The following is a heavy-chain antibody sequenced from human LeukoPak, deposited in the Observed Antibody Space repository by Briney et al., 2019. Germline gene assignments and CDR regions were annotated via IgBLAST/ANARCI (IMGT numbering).Heavy chain of an antibody. CDR3: ARVTYCTNGVCYTGAYGAFDI. D-gene: IGHD2-8*01. CDR2: TYYRSKWYN. CDR1: GDSVSSNSAA. V-gene: IGHV6-1*01. J-gene: IGHJ3*02. Sequence: SQTLSLTCAISGDSVSSNSAAWNWIRQSPSRGLEWLGRTYYRSKWYNDYAVSVKSRITINPDTPKNQFSLQLNSVTPEDTAVYYCARVTYCTNGVCYTGAYGAFDIWGQGTMVTVSS.